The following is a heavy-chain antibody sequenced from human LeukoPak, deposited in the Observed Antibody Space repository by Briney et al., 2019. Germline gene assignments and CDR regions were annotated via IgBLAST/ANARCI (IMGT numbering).Heavy chain of an antibody. D-gene: IGHD3-22*01. CDR1: GYTLTELS. CDR2: LYPEDGET. CDR3: ATRYYDSSGYRLFDY. Sequence: ASVKVSCKVSGYTLTELSMHWVRQAPGKGLEWMGGLYPEDGETIYAQKFQGRVTMTEDTSTDTAYMELSSLRSEDTAVYYCATRYYDSSGYRLFDYWGQGTLVTVSP. J-gene: IGHJ4*02. V-gene: IGHV1-24*01.